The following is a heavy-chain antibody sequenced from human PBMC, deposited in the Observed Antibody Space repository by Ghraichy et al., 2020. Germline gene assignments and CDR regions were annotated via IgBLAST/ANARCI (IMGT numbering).Heavy chain of an antibody. J-gene: IGHJ4*02. Sequence: LSLTCAASGFTFSNYWMSWFRQAPGKGLEWVANIKEDGSETYYGDSVKGRFTIFRDNAKNSLYLQMNSLRAEDTAVYYCARFRPFDYWGQGTLVTVSS. CDR3: ARFRPFDY. CDR1: GFTFSNYW. V-gene: IGHV3-7*01. CDR2: IKEDGSET.